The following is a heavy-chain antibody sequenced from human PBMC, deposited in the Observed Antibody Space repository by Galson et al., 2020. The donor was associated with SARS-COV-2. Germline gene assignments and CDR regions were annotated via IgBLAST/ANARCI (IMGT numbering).Heavy chain of an antibody. V-gene: IGHV3-7*03. D-gene: IGHD6-13*01. CDR1: GFTFSSYW. CDR2: IKQDGSEK. CDR3: ARDALAAAGTSNYYGMDV. J-gene: IGHJ6*02. Sequence: GGSLRLSCAASGFTFSSYWMSWVRQAPGKGLEWVANIKQDGSEKYYVDSVKGRFTISRDNAKNSLYLQMNSLRAEDTAMYYCARDALAAAGTSNYYGMDVWGQGTTVTVSS.